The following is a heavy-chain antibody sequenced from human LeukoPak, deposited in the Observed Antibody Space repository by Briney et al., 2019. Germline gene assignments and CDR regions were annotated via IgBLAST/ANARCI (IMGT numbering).Heavy chain of an antibody. CDR2: ISLSGSTI. CDR1: GFNFSDFY. V-gene: IGHV3-11*01. Sequence: GGSLRLSCAASGFNFSDFYMSWIRQAPGKGLEWLSSISLSGSTITYAASVKGRDTVSRDNAKNSVVLHILRLRADDTAVYYCAREASCSSTTCYFDYWGQGTLVTVSS. CDR3: AREASCSSTTCYFDY. D-gene: IGHD2-2*01. J-gene: IGHJ4*02.